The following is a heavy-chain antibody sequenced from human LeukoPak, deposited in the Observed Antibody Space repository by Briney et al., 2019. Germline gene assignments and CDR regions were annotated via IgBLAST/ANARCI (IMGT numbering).Heavy chain of an antibody. V-gene: IGHV3-23*01. Sequence: GGSLRLSCAASGFTFSSYAMNWVRQAPGKGLEWVSAISGSGGSTYYADSVKGRFTISRDNSKNTLYLQMNSLRAEDTAVYYCSSGTRDSSGYYPEFDYWGQGTLVTVSS. CDR1: GFTFSSYA. CDR2: ISGSGGST. J-gene: IGHJ4*02. CDR3: SSGTRDSSGYYPEFDY. D-gene: IGHD3-22*01.